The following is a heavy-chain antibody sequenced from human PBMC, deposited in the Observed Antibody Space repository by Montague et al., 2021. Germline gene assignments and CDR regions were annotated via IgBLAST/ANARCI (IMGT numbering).Heavy chain of an antibody. Sequence: CAISGDNVSNNNAAWNWIRESPSRGLEWLGRTYYRSTWYTDYAVSVKGRIAINPDTSKNQFSLQLNSVTPEDTAVYYCAREGVGDLLFSFDSWGQGTLVTVSS. CDR2: TYYRSTWYT. CDR1: GDNVSNNNAA. V-gene: IGHV6-1*01. CDR3: AREGVGDLLFSFDS. D-gene: IGHD3-10*01. J-gene: IGHJ4*02.